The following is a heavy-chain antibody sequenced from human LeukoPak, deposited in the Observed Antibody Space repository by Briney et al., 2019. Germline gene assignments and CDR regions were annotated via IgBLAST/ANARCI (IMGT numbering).Heavy chain of an antibody. J-gene: IGHJ6*03. CDR3: ARGSRFAIFGVVTAYYMDV. CDR2: MNPNSGNT. CDR1: GYTFTSYD. V-gene: IGHV1-8*03. D-gene: IGHD3-3*01. Sequence: ASVKVSCKASGYTFTSYDINWVRQATGQGLKWMGWMNPNSGNTGYAQKLQGRVTITRNTSISTAYMELSSLRSEDTAVYYCARGSRFAIFGVVTAYYMDVWGKGTTVTVSS.